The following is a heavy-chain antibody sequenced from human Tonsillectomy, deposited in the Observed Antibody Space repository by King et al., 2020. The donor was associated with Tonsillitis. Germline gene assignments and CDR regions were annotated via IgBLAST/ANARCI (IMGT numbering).Heavy chain of an antibody. J-gene: IGHJ3*02. CDR1: GYSFTSHW. Sequence: QLVQSGAEVKKPGESLKISCKGSGYSFTSHWIGWVRQMPGKGLEWMGIIYPGDSDTRYSPSFQGQVTISADKSINTAYLQWSSLKASDTAIYYCARQKALKWGEYTDAFDIWGQGTMVTVS. D-gene: IGHD1-26*01. V-gene: IGHV5-51*01. CDR3: ARQKALKWGEYTDAFDI. CDR2: IYPGDSDT.